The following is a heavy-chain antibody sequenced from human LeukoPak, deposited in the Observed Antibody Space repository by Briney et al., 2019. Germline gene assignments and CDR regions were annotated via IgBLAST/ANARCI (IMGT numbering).Heavy chain of an antibody. V-gene: IGHV3-23*01. Sequence: GGSLRLSCAASGFTFSSYAMSWVRQAPGKGLEWVSAISGSGGSTYYADSVKGRFTISRGNSKNTLYLQMNSLRAEDTAVYYCAKGSRGYCSSTSCHRLTWGQGTLVTVSS. J-gene: IGHJ5*02. D-gene: IGHD2-2*01. CDR3: AKGSRGYCSSTSCHRLT. CDR1: GFTFSSYA. CDR2: ISGSGGST.